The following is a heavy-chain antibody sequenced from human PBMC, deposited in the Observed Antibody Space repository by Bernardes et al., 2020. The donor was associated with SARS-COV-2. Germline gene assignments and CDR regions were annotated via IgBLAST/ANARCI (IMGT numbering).Heavy chain of an antibody. CDR2: IYYSGST. D-gene: IGHD3-10*01. V-gene: IGHV4-59*01. J-gene: IGHJ4*02. CDR3: ARAPPYGSGSHISNFDY. CDR1: GASITSYY. Sequence: SETLSLTCTVSGASITSYYWNWIRQPPGKGLEWIGYIYYSGSTNYNPSLKSRITISVDTSKNQFSLKLSSVTAADTAVYYCARAPPYGSGSHISNFDYWGLGTLVTVSS.